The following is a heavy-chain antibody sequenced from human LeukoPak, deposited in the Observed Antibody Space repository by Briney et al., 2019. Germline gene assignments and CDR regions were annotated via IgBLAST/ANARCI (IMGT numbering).Heavy chain of an antibody. CDR1: GGSISAYY. V-gene: IGHV4-59*08. CDR3: ARQKFSSYSSDAFDI. J-gene: IGHJ3*02. CDR2: IYYSGST. Sequence: PSETLSLTCTVSGGSISAYYWSWIRQPPGKGLECIGYIYYSGSTNYNPSLKSRVSISVDTSKNQFSLRLSSVTAADTAVYYCARQKFSSYSSDAFDIWGQGTMVTVSS. D-gene: IGHD4-11*01.